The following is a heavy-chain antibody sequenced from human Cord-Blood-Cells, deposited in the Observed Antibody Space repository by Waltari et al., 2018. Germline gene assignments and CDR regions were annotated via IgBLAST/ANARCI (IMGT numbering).Heavy chain of an antibody. D-gene: IGHD2-15*01. J-gene: IGHJ4*02. V-gene: IGHV4-39*01. Sequence: QLQLQESGPGLVKPSETLFLTCTVSGGSISSSSYYWGWIRQPPGKGLEWIGSIYYSGSTYYNPSLKSRVTISVDTSKNQFSLKLSSVTAADTAVYYCARRGYCSGGSCYGLYYFDYWGQGTLVTVSS. CDR2: IYYSGST. CDR1: GGSISSSSYY. CDR3: ARRGYCSGGSCYGLYYFDY.